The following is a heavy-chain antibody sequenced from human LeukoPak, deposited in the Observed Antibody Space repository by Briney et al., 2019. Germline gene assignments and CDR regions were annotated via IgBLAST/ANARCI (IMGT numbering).Heavy chain of an antibody. CDR2: ISGSGGST. J-gene: IGHJ4*02. Sequence: GRSLRLSCAASGFTFSSYAMSWVRQAPGKGLEWVSAISGSGGSTYYADSVKGRFTISRDNSKNTLYLQMNSLRAEDTAVYYCATDYYGSGSYFLGPLGYWGQGTLVTVSS. CDR3: ATDYYGSGSYFLGPLGY. D-gene: IGHD3-10*01. CDR1: GFTFSSYA. V-gene: IGHV3-23*01.